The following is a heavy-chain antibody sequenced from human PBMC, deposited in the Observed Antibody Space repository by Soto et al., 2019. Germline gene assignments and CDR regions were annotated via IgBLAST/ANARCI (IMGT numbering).Heavy chain of an antibody. V-gene: IGHV2-70*01. CDR1: GFSLSTLGTC. D-gene: IGHD2-21*01. Sequence: SGPTLVNPTQTLTLTCTFSGFSLSTLGTCVTWIRQPPGKALEWLALINWDNNEYYNPSLKTGLTISRDTSKNQVVLTMTNVDPVDTATYYCARIPHYSDSYYMDYWGQGTLVTVSS. CDR3: ARIPHYSDSYYMDY. J-gene: IGHJ4*02. CDR2: INWDNNE.